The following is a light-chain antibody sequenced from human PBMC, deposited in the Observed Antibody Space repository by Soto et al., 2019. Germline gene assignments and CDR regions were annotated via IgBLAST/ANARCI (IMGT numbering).Light chain of an antibody. Sequence: EIVLTQSPATLSSSPGERATLSCRASQHISSYLAWYQQKPCQAPRLLIYDASNRSTGIPARFTGSGSGTGFTLTISSLEPEDFAGYYCQRRSNWHTFGPGTKVDI. CDR3: QRRSNWHT. J-gene: IGKJ3*01. V-gene: IGKV3-11*01. CDR2: DAS. CDR1: QHISSY.